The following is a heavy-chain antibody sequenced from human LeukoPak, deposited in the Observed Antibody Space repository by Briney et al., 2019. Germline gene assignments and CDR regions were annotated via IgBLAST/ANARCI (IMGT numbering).Heavy chain of an antibody. J-gene: IGHJ6*02. V-gene: IGHV3-7*03. D-gene: IGHD3-16*01. CDR3: ARGGGLDV. Sequence: GGSLRLSCAASGFTFSSYWMNWARQAPGKGLEWVASINHNGNVNYYVDSVKGRFPISRDNAKNSLYLQMSNLRAEDTAVYFCARGGGLDVWGQGATVTVSS. CDR1: GFTFSSYW. CDR2: INHNGNVN.